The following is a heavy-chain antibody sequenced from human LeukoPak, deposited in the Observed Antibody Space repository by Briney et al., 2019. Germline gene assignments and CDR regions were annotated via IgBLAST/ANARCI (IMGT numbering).Heavy chain of an antibody. D-gene: IGHD3-10*01. J-gene: IGHJ4*02. CDR3: ARSYYYGSAPTYYFDY. CDR1: GFNFSNSW. CDR2: IKSNTDGGTT. V-gene: IGHV3-15*01. Sequence: GGSLRLSCAVSGFNFSNSWMSWVRQAPGKGLEWVGRIKSNTDGGTTDYAAPVKGRFTISRDDSKSTLYLQMNSLRAEDTAVYYCARSYYYGSAPTYYFDYWGQGTLVTVSS.